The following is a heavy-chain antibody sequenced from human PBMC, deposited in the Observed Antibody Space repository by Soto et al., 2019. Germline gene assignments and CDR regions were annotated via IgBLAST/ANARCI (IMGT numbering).Heavy chain of an antibody. CDR2: IYYSGST. J-gene: IGHJ5*02. D-gene: IGHD3-9*01. Sequence: SETLSLTCTVSGVSISSGGYYWSWIRQHPGKGLEWIGYIYYSGSTYYNPSLKSRVTISVDTSKNQFSLKLSSVTAADTAVYYCARGRAHYDILTGVKSNWFDPWGQGTLVTVSS. V-gene: IGHV4-31*03. CDR1: GVSISSGGYY. CDR3: ARGRAHYDILTGVKSNWFDP.